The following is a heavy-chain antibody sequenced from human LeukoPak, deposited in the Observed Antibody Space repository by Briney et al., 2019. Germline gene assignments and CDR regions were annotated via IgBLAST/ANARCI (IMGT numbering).Heavy chain of an antibody. CDR2: INPNSGGT. CDR1: GYTFTGHY. V-gene: IGHV1-2*02. J-gene: IGHJ4*02. Sequence: ASVKVSCKASGYTFTGHYMHWVRQAPGQGLEWMGWINPNSGGTHYAQNFQGRITMTRDTSISTAYMELSRLRSDDTAVYYCARDRVVVPAAFDYWGQGTLVTVSS. D-gene: IGHD2-2*01. CDR3: ARDRVVVPAAFDY.